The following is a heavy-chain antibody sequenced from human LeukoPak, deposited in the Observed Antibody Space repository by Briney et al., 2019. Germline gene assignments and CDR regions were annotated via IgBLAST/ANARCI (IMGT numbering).Heavy chain of an antibody. CDR2: IKKDGSEK. CDR3: AKSRGYRYGYTAFDI. J-gene: IGHJ3*02. CDR1: GFTFSNNW. D-gene: IGHD5-18*01. Sequence: GGSLRLSCAASGFTFSNNWMSWVRQAPGKGLECVANIKKDGSEKYYINSVKSRFTISRDNAKNSVFLQMNSLRAEDTALYYCAKSRGYRYGYTAFDIWGQGTMVTVSS. V-gene: IGHV3-7*01.